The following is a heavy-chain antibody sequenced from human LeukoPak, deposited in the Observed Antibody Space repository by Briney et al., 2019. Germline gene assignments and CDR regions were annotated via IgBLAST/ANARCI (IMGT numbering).Heavy chain of an antibody. CDR3: ARGAWANSGSYYRVVSFDY. CDR1: GYTFTSYD. Sequence: GASVKVSCKASGYTFTSYDINWVRQATGQGLEWMGGMNPNSGNTGYAQKFQGRVTMTRNTSISTAYMELSSLRSEDTAVYYCARGAWANSGSYYRVVSFDYWGQGTLVTVSS. J-gene: IGHJ4*02. CDR2: MNPNSGNT. V-gene: IGHV1-8*01. D-gene: IGHD1-26*01.